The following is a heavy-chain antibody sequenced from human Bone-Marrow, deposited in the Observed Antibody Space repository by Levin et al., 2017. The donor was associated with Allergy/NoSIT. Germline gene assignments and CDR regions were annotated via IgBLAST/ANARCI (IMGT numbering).Heavy chain of an antibody. V-gene: IGHV3-7*03. J-gene: IGHJ4*02. CDR1: GLNFRGYW. D-gene: IGHD3-16*02. CDR2: IKQNGKET. Sequence: GESLKISCEVSGLNFRGYWMSWVRQAPEKGLEWVANIKQNGKETYYVDSVKGRFTISRDNAKNSLYLQMNSLRAEDSAVYYCASYLGELSFDHWGRGTLVTVSS. CDR3: ASYLGELSFDH.